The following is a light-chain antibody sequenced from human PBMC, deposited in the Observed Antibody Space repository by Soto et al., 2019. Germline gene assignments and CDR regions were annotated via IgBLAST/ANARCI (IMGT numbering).Light chain of an antibody. J-gene: IGKJ5*01. CDR3: QLRYSTPPIA. Sequence: DSQMTPSPSSLSASVGDRVTITCRASQSSSRYLNWYQQKPGKAPKLLIYAASSLQSGVPSRFSGSGSGTDFPLTISSLQPEDFATYYCQLRYSTPPIAFGQGTRLDI. CDR2: AAS. V-gene: IGKV1-39*01. CDR1: QSSSRY.